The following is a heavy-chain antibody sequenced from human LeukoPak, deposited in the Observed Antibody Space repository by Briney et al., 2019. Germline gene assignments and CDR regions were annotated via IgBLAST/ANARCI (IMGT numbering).Heavy chain of an antibody. Sequence: TGGSLRLSCAASGFTFSSYAMSWVRQAPGKGLEWVSGISWNSGSIGYADSVKGRFTISRDNAKNSLYLQMNSLRAEDTALYYCAKDKGRRTTHYYYGMDVWGQGTTVTVSS. CDR3: AKDKGRRTTHYYYGMDV. CDR1: GFTFSSYA. CDR2: ISWNSGSI. D-gene: IGHD4-17*01. J-gene: IGHJ6*02. V-gene: IGHV3-9*01.